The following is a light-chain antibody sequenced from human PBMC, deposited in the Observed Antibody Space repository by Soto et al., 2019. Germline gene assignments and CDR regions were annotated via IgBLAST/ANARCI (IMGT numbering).Light chain of an antibody. CDR3: QQYGSSPRT. J-gene: IGKJ1*01. CDR1: QSINGNF. V-gene: IGKV3-20*01. Sequence: EVVLTQSPGTLSLSPGERATLSCRASQSINGNFLVWYQQKLGQAPRLLIFAASSRATGIPDRFSGSGSGTDFTLTISRLDPEDFAVYYCQQYGSSPRTFGQGTKVDIK. CDR2: AAS.